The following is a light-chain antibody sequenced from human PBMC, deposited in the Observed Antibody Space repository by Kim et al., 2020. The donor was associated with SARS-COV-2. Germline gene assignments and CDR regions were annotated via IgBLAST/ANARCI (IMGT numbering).Light chain of an antibody. Sequence: SPGERATLSCRASQSVSSYLAWYQQKPGQAPRLLIYDASNRATGVPARFSGSGSGTDFTLTISSLEPEDFAVYYCQQRINWPPGYTFGQGTKLEI. CDR1: QSVSSY. V-gene: IGKV3-11*01. J-gene: IGKJ2*01. CDR3: QQRINWPPGYT. CDR2: DAS.